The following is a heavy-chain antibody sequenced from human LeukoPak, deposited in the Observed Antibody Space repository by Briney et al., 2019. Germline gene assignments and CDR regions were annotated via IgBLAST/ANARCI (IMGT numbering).Heavy chain of an antibody. Sequence: ASVKVSCKASGYTFTSYGISWVRQAPGQGLEWMGGIIPIFGTANYAQKFQGRVTMTRNTSISTAYMELSSLRSEDTAVYYCASYSTVVKDSDAFDIWGQGTMVTVSS. D-gene: IGHD4-23*01. J-gene: IGHJ3*02. CDR1: GYTFTSYG. V-gene: IGHV1-69*05. CDR2: IIPIFGTA. CDR3: ASYSTVVKDSDAFDI.